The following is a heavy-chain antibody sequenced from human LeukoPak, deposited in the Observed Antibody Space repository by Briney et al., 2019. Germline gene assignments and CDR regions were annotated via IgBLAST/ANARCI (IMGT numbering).Heavy chain of an antibody. D-gene: IGHD2-21*02. CDR1: GYTFTSYG. V-gene: IGHV1-18*01. Sequence: ASVKVSCKASGYTFTSYGISWVRQAPGQGLEWMGWVSAYNGNTNHAQKLQGRVTMTTDTSTSTAYMELRSLRSDDTAVYYCARVVDIWGVVTAVNWFDPWGQGTLVTVSS. CDR2: VSAYNGNT. J-gene: IGHJ5*02. CDR3: ARVVDIWGVVTAVNWFDP.